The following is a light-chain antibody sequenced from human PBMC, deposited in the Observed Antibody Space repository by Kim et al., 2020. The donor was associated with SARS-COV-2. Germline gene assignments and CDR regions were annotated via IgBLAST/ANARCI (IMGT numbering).Light chain of an antibody. V-gene: IGLV2-14*03. Sequence: QSITISCTGTSSDVGGYNYVSWYQQHPGKAPKLMIYDVSNRPSGVYNRFSGSKSGNTASLTISGLQAEDEADYYCSSYTSSSTLEVFGTGTKVTVL. CDR2: DVS. CDR3: SSYTSSSTLEV. J-gene: IGLJ1*01. CDR1: SSDVGGYNY.